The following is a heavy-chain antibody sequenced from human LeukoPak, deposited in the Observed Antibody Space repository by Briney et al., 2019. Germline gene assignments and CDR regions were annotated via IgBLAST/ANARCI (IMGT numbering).Heavy chain of an antibody. CDR2: ISGYNGDT. D-gene: IGHD1-26*01. V-gene: IGHV1-18*01. Sequence: GASVKVACKASGYTFTTYGITWVRQAPGQGLPWMGWISGYNGDTNYAQNFQGRVIMTTDTSTYTAYMELWSLRSDDTAIYYCARDGFRVGAYDAFDMWGQGTMVTVSS. CDR3: ARDGFRVGAYDAFDM. J-gene: IGHJ3*02. CDR1: GYTFTTYG.